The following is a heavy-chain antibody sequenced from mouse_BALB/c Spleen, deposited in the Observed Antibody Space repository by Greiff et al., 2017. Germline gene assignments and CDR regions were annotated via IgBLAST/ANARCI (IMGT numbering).Heavy chain of an antibody. J-gene: IGHJ4*01. CDR2: IWSGGST. V-gene: IGHV2-2*02. D-gene: IGHD2-4*01. CDR3: ASIYYDYDEAMDY. Sequence: VQLVESGPGLVQPSQSLSITCTVSGFSLTSYGVHWVRQSPGKGLEWLGVIWSGGSTDYNAAFISRLSISKDNSKSQVFFKMNSLQANDTAIYYCASIYYDYDEAMDYWGQGTSVTVSS. CDR1: GFSLTSYG.